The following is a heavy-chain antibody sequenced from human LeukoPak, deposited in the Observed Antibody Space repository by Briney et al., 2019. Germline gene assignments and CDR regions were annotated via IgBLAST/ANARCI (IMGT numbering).Heavy chain of an antibody. Sequence: SETLSLTCTVSGGSVGSGGYYWSWIRQPPGGGLEWIGDIYYIRNTNYNPSLKSRVTMSLDPSKNQFSLKLNSVTAVDTAVYYCARTQSQSGSYRYYFAYWGQGTLVTVSS. CDR2: IYYIRNT. CDR3: ARTQSQSGSYRYYFAY. J-gene: IGHJ4*02. D-gene: IGHD1-26*01. V-gene: IGHV4-61*08. CDR1: GGSVGSGGYY.